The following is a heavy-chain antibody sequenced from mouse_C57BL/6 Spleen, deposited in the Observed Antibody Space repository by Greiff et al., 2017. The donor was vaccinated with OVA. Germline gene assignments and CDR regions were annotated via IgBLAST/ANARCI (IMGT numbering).Heavy chain of an antibody. CDR1: GYTFTSYW. D-gene: IGHD2-3*01. Sequence: QVQPQQPGAELVKPGASVKMSCKASGYTFTSYWITWVKQRPGQGLEWIGDIYPGSGSTNYNEKFKSKATLTVDTSSSTAYMQRSSLTSEDSAVYYCARDGYPYFDVWGTGTTVTVAS. V-gene: IGHV1-55*01. J-gene: IGHJ1*03. CDR3: ARDGYPYFDV. CDR2: IYPGSGST.